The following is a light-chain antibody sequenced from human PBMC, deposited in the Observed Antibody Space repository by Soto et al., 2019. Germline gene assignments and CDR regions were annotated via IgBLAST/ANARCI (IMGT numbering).Light chain of an antibody. J-gene: IGLJ1*01. CDR1: STYPNDCYS. CDR2: EVT. Sequence: QSALTQPASVSGSPGQSISISCTGASTYPNDCYSVSLYQHHPGKAPKLMIFEVTNRPSGVSNRFSGSKSGTPASLTISRIETKDETDYYRSEYARAATSVVGTAPKV. V-gene: IGLV2-14*01. CDR3: SEYARAATSV.